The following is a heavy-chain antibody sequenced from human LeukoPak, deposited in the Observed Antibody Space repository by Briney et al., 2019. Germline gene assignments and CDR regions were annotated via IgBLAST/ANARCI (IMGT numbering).Heavy chain of an antibody. D-gene: IGHD4-17*01. CDR2: IINSGATT. CDR1: GFTFSSYA. J-gene: IGHJ4*02. Sequence: GGSLRLSCAASGFTFSSYAMTWVRQAPGKGLEWVSTIINSGATTYYADSVKGRFTISRDNSKNTLDLQMNSLRAEDTAAYYCTKDIHGDYGGLDYWGQGTLVTVSS. CDR3: TKDIHGDYGGLDY. V-gene: IGHV3-23*01.